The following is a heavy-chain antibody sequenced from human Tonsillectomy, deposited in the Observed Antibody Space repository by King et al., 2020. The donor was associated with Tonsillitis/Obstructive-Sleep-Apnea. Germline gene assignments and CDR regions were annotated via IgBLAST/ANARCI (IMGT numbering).Heavy chain of an antibody. CDR2: ISSSGSTI. Sequence: VQLVESGGGLVQPGGSLRLSCAASGFTFSSYKMNWVRQAPGKGLEWVSYISSSGSTIYYADSVKGRFTISRDNAKNSLYLQMNSLRAEDTAVYYCAREGALEEGYYYYGMDVWGQGTTVTVSS. D-gene: IGHD3-16*01. V-gene: IGHV3-48*03. CDR1: GFTFSSYK. CDR3: AREGALEEGYYYYGMDV. J-gene: IGHJ6*02.